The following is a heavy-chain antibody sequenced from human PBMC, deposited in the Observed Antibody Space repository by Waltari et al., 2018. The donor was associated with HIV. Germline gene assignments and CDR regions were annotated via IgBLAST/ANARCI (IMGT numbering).Heavy chain of an antibody. Sequence: QVHLEQWGTGLLRPSETLSLTCAVYGGSFSGYYLGWIRQAPGRGLEWIGEVNHVGRTNYSPSLKGRVTVSVDTSKNQFSLTMRSVTAADTAVYYCARDSAPGLAVDDDDGEFFYYGLDVWGQGTTVTVSS. D-gene: IGHD6-19*01. V-gene: IGHV4-34*01. CDR2: VNHVGRT. CDR3: ARDSAPGLAVDDDDGEFFYYGLDV. CDR1: GGSFSGYY. J-gene: IGHJ6*01.